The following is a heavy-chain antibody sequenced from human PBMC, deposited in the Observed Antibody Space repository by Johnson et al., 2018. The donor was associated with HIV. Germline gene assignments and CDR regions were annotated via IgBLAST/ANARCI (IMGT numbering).Heavy chain of an antibody. D-gene: IGHD6-19*01. Sequence: QVQLVESGGGVVQPGGSLRLSCVASGFTFSSYGMHWVRQAPGKGLEWVAFIRYDGSIQYYTDSVKGRFTISRDNSRNTLYLQMNSLGVEDTAMYYCAQEKSSGWSFHAFDIWGQGTVVTVSS. CDR1: GFTFSSYG. CDR2: IRYDGSIQ. CDR3: AQEKSSGWSFHAFDI. V-gene: IGHV3-30*02. J-gene: IGHJ3*02.